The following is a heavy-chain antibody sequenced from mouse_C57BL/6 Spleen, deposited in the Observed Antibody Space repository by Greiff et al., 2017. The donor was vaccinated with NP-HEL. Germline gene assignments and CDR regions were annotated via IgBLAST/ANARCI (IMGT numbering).Heavy chain of an antibody. V-gene: IGHV1-82*01. J-gene: IGHJ4*01. D-gene: IGHD3-2*02. CDR1: GYAFSSSW. Sequence: VQVVESGPELVKPGASVKISCKASGYAFSSSWMNWVKQRPGKGLEWIGRIYPGDGDTNYNGKFKGKATLTADKSSSTAYMQRSSLTSEDSAVYFCASPRKDSSGYYAMDYWGQGTSVTVSS. CDR3: ASPRKDSSGYYAMDY. CDR2: IYPGDGDT.